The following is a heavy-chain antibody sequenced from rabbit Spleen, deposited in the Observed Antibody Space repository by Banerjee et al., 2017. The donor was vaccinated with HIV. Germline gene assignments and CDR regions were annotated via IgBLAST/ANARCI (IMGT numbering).Heavy chain of an antibody. D-gene: IGHD2-1*01. CDR1: GFSFSSSYW. V-gene: IGHV1S45*01. CDR2: IYAGSGTTT. J-gene: IGHJ4*01. CDR3: ARDGYTGDDYVNL. Sequence: QEQVVESGGGLVQPEGSLTLTCKVSGFSFSSSYWMCWVRQAPGKGLEWIGCIYAGSGTTTYYATWAKGRFTISKTSSTVTLQMTSLTAADTATYFCARDGYTGDDYVNLWGPGTLVTVS.